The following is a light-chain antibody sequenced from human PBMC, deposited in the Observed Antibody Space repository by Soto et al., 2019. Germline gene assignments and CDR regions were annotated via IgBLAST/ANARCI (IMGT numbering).Light chain of an antibody. CDR3: QQYGSSGT. CDR2: DTS. Sequence: PGERATLSCRASQSLSSSLAWYQQKPGQAPRVLIYDTSTRATGIPDRFSGSGSGTDFTLTISRLEPEDFAVYYCQQYGSSGTFGQGTKVDI. J-gene: IGKJ1*01. V-gene: IGKV3-20*01. CDR1: QSLSSS.